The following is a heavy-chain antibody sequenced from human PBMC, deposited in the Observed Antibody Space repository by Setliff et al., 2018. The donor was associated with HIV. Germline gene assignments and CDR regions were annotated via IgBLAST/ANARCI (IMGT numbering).Heavy chain of an antibody. J-gene: IGHJ1*01. D-gene: IGHD6-13*01. Sequence: GASVKVSCKISGYTLTELSTHWVRQAPGKGLEWMANFDPEDGETFYAQKFQGRLTMTEDTSTDTAYMELSSLRSDDTAMYYCATDPGYSSTWYSESFQHWGQGTVVTVSS. CDR1: GYTLTELS. V-gene: IGHV1-24*01. CDR3: ATDPGYSSTWYSESFQH. CDR2: FDPEDGET.